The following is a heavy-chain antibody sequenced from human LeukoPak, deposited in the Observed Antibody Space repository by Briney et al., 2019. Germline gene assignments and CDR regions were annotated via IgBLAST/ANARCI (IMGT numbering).Heavy chain of an antibody. CDR2: INGDGSET. CDR3: ASGSGDYGDPFDY. V-gene: IGHV3-74*01. D-gene: IGHD4-17*01. Sequence: GGSPRLSCSASGFTFSSHWMHWVRQAPGKGLVWVSRINGDGSETNYAGSVRGRFTISRDNAKNTVYLQMNSLRAEDTAVYYCASGSGDYGDPFDYWGQGTLVTVSS. J-gene: IGHJ4*02. CDR1: GFTFSSHW.